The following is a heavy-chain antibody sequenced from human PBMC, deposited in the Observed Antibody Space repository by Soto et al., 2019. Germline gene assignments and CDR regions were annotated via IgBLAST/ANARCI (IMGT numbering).Heavy chain of an antibody. CDR2: ITTGSGYT. J-gene: IGHJ4*02. CDR3: ARDRVYTGGSDADY. CDR1: GYTVRNYA. V-gene: IGHV1-18*01. D-gene: IGHD2-8*02. Sequence: QVHLVQSGAEVKKPGSSVRVSCKTSGYTVRNYAISWVRQAPGQGLERMGWITTGSGYTNYANDRVTLTKDASTYTAYLEVTSLRSEDTAIYYCARDRVYTGGSDADYWGQGTLDTVSS.